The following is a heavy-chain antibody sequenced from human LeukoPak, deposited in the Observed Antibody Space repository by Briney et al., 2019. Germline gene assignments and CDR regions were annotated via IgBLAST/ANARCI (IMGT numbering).Heavy chain of an antibody. D-gene: IGHD3-22*01. CDR1: GFTFSNYW. V-gene: IGHV3-74*03. Sequence: PGGSLRLSCAASGFTFSNYWIHWVRQAPGKGLVWVSRIDNAGSITTYADSVKGRFTISRDNPENTLYLQMNSLRVEDTAVYYCVRSAFHAGSGNYYDYWGQGTLVTVSS. CDR2: IDNAGSIT. J-gene: IGHJ4*02. CDR3: VRSAFHAGSGNYYDY.